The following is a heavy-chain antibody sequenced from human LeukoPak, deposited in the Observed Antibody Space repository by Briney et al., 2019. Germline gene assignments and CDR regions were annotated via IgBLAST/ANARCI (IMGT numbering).Heavy chain of an antibody. CDR2: IIPILGIA. D-gene: IGHD3-22*01. J-gene: IGHJ6*02. V-gene: IGHV1-69*04. Sequence: GASVKVSCKASGGTFSSYAISWVRQAPGQGLEWMGRIIPILGIANYAQRFQGRVTITADKSTSTAYMELSSLRSEDTAVYYCARSYYYDSSGYYYYGMDVWGQGTTVTVSS. CDR3: ARSYYYDSSGYYYYGMDV. CDR1: GGTFSSYA.